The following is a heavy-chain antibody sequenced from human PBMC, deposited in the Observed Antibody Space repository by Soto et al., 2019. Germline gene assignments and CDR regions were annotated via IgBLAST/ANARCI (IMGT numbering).Heavy chain of an antibody. Sequence: GGSLRLSCAASGFTFGDYAMSWVRQAPGKGLEWVGFIRSKAYGGTTEYAASVKGRFTISRDDSKCIAYLQMNSLKTEDAAVYYCTRDGRHYYGSGSYYYYYGMDVWGQGTTVTVSS. CDR3: TRDGRHYYGSGSYYYYYGMDV. D-gene: IGHD3-10*01. J-gene: IGHJ6*02. CDR2: IRSKAYGGTT. V-gene: IGHV3-49*04. CDR1: GFTFGDYA.